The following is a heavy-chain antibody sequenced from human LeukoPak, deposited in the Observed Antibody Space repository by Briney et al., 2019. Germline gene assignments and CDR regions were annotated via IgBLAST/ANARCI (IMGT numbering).Heavy chain of an antibody. CDR3: TRDRQMYSSSWYLLFDY. CDR1: GFTFSSYG. Sequence: PGGSLRLSCAASGFTFSSYGMHWVRQAPGKGLEWVAFIRYDGSNKYYADSVKGRFTISRDNSKNTLYLQMNSLRAEDTAVIYCTRDRQMYSSSWYLLFDYWGQVTLVTVSS. J-gene: IGHJ4*02. V-gene: IGHV3-30*02. CDR2: IRYDGSNK. D-gene: IGHD6-13*01.